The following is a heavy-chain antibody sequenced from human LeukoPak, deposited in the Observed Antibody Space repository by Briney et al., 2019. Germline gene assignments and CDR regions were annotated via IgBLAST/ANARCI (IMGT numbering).Heavy chain of an antibody. V-gene: IGHV3-74*01. CDR1: AFTFSSYW. CDR2: VNSDGNSA. J-gene: IGHJ4*02. CDR3: ARGGVGCFDF. Sequence: PGGSLRLSCAASAFTFSSYWIHWVRHGSGEGLVWVSHVNSDGNSATYADCVKGRFTISRDNAKNTVYLQMNSLRADDAGVYYCARGGVGCFDFWGQGARVTVSS. D-gene: IGHD6-19*01.